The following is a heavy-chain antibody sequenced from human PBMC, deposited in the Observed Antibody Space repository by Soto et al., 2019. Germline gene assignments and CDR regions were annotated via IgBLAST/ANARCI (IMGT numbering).Heavy chain of an antibody. Sequence: GGSLRLSCAASGFTFRSYEMNWVRQAPGKGLEWVSYISSSGSTIYYADSVKGRFTISRDNAKNSLYLQMNSLRAEDTAVYYCASLFTTVVTDAFDIWGQGTMVTVSS. J-gene: IGHJ3*02. D-gene: IGHD4-17*01. V-gene: IGHV3-48*03. CDR2: ISSSGSTI. CDR3: ASLFTTVVTDAFDI. CDR1: GFTFRSYE.